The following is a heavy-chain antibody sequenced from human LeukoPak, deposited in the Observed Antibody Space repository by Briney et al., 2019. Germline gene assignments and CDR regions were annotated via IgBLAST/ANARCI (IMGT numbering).Heavy chain of an antibody. D-gene: IGHD3-10*01. CDR3: AADSGNYGSGTHIPDH. CDR1: GFTFSYSA. CDR2: IVVGSGTT. J-gene: IGHJ4*02. V-gene: IGHV1-58*02. Sequence: SVKVSCKASGFTFSYSAMQWVRQARGQRLEWIGWIVVGSGTTSYAQKFQERVIITRDMSTSTAYMGLSSLRSEDTAVYYCAADSGNYGSGTHIPDHWGQGTLVTVSS.